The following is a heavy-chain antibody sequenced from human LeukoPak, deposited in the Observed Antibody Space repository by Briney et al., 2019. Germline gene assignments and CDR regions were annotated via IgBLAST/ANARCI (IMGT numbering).Heavy chain of an antibody. D-gene: IGHD3-22*01. CDR3: AKDYYYDSSGYYYGDAFDI. V-gene: IGHV3-23*01. Sequence: GGSLRLSCAASGFTFSAYAMAWVRQAPGKGLEWVSTISGSGGTTYSADSVKGRFTISRDNSKNILYLQVNSLRAGDTAVYYCAKDYYYDSSGYYYGDAFDIWGQGTMVTDSS. J-gene: IGHJ3*02. CDR2: ISGSGGTT. CDR1: GFTFSAYA.